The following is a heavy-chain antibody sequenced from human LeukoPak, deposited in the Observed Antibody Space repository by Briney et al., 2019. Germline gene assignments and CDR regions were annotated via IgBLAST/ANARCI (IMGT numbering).Heavy chain of an antibody. D-gene: IGHD5-18*01. J-gene: IGHJ4*02. CDR2: INSDGSST. Sequence: GGSLRLSCAASGFTFSNSWMHWVRQAPGKGLVWVSRINSDGSSTNYADSVKGRFTISRDNAKNTLYLQMNSLRAEDTAVYYCARDPIHIWGVPDYWGQGTLVTVSS. CDR3: ARDPIHIWGVPDY. V-gene: IGHV3-74*01. CDR1: GFTFSNSW.